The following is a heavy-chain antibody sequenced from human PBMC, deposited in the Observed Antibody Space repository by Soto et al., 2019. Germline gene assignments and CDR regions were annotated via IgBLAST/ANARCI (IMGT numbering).Heavy chain of an antibody. CDR3: ARDPIYDYGDYRFDP. J-gene: IGHJ5*02. CDR1: GGTFSSYT. D-gene: IGHD4-17*01. V-gene: IGHV1-69*04. Sequence: ASVKVSCKASGGTFSSYTISWVRQAPGQGLEWMGRIIPILGIANYAQKLQGRVTMTTDTSTSTAYMELRSLRSDDTAVYYCARDPIYDYGDYRFDPWGQGTLVTVSS. CDR2: IIPILGIA.